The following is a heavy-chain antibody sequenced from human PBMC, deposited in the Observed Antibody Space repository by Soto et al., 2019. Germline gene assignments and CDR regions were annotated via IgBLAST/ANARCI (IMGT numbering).Heavy chain of an antibody. J-gene: IGHJ3*02. V-gene: IGHV1-24*01. Sequence: ASVKVSCKVSGYTLTELSMHWVRQVPGKGLEWMGGFDPEDGETIYAQKFQGRVTMTEDTSTDTAYMELSSLRSEDTAVYYCATDHDYYDSSGYYLYAFDIWGQGTMVTVSS. D-gene: IGHD3-22*01. CDR2: FDPEDGET. CDR3: ATDHDYYDSSGYYLYAFDI. CDR1: GYTLTELS.